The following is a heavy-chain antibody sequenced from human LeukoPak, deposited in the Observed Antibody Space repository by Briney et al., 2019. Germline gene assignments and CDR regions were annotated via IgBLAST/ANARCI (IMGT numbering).Heavy chain of an antibody. V-gene: IGHV1-2*02. J-gene: IGHJ4*02. CDR1: GYTFIDYY. CDR2: INPKNGVT. CDR3: ARGPGVVGCDY. Sequence: VASVKVSCKASGYTFIDYYLHWVRQAPGQGLEWMAWINPKNGVTNYAQKFQGRVTVTGDTSVSTAYMELSRLSSDDTAVYYCARGPGVVGCDYWGRGSLVVVSS. D-gene: IGHD2-15*01.